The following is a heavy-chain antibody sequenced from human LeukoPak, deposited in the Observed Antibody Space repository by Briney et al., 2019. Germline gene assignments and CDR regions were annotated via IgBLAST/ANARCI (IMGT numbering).Heavy chain of an antibody. Sequence: GGSLRLSCAASGFTFSSYGMHWVRQAPGKGLEWVAVISYDGSNKYYADSVKGRFTISRDNSKNTLYLQMNSLRAEDTAVYYCAKTVLRFLEWLFDYWGQGTLGTVSS. CDR2: ISYDGSNK. V-gene: IGHV3-30*18. D-gene: IGHD3-3*01. J-gene: IGHJ4*02. CDR3: AKTVLRFLEWLFDY. CDR1: GFTFSSYG.